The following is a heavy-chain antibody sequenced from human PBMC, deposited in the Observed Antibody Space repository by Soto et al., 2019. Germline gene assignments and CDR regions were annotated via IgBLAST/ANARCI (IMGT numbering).Heavy chain of an antibody. V-gene: IGHV1-69*01. CDR3: ARLGSKAMDV. J-gene: IGHJ6*02. Sequence: QVQLVQSGAEVRKPGSSVRVSCKASGGTFDAYTITWVRQAPGQGLEWMVGIIPLFGTANYTQKFKGRVTSTADESTTTAHMELSSLRSEDTAVYFCARLGSKAMDVWGQGTTVTISS. D-gene: IGHD2-15*01. CDR1: GGTFDAYT. CDR2: IIPLFGTA.